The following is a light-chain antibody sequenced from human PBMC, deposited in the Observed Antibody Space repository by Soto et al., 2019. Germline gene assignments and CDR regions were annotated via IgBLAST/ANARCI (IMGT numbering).Light chain of an antibody. Sequence: EIVLTQSPGTLSLSPGESAALSCRASQSISNNFLAWYQRKPGQAPRLLIYGAYYRATDIPYRFSGSGSGSDFTLTITRLEPDDFALYYCQQYGGSPPTFGQGTTVEVK. V-gene: IGKV3-20*01. CDR1: QSISNNF. CDR3: QQYGGSPPT. J-gene: IGKJ1*01. CDR2: GAY.